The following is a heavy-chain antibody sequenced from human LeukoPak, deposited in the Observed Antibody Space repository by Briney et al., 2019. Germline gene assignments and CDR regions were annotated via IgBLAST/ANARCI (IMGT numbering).Heavy chain of an antibody. V-gene: IGHV3-53*04. J-gene: IGHJ4*02. CDR1: GFTVSNNY. CDR2: IYSGGST. D-gene: IGHD3-22*01. Sequence: GGSLRLSCAASGFTVSNNYMGWVRQAPGKGLDWVSVIYSGGSTYYADSVKGRFTISRPNSENTLFLQMNSLRAEDTAVYYCARGLPYYYDSSVPYYFDLWGQGTLVTVSS. CDR3: ARGLPYYYDSSVPYYFDL.